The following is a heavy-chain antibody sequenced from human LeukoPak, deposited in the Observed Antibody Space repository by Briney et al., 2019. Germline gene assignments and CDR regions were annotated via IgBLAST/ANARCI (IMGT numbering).Heavy chain of an antibody. CDR2: IYSGGST. CDR3: ARTGPRFGVDY. CDR1: GFAVSSNY. V-gene: IGHV3-66*02. J-gene: IGHJ4*02. D-gene: IGHD1-14*01. Sequence: GGSLRLSCAASGFAVSSNYMSWVRQAPGKRLEWVSVIYSGGSTYYADSVKGRFTISRDNSKNTLYLQMNSLRAEDTAVYYCARTGPRFGVDYWGQGTLVTVCS.